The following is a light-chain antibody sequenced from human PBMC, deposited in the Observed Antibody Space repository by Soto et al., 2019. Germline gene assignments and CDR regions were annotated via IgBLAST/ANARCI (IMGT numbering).Light chain of an antibody. CDR3: QQYSSFYS. Sequence: DIQMTQSPSTLSASVGDRVTITCRARQSISIWLAWYQQKPGKAPNLLIYDASNLESGVPSRFSGSGSGTEFTLTISSLQPDDFATYYCQQYSSFYSFGQGTKLETK. CDR1: QSISIW. CDR2: DAS. J-gene: IGKJ2*03. V-gene: IGKV1-5*01.